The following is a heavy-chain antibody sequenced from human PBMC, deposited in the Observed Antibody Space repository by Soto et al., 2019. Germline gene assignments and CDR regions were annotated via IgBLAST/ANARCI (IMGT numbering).Heavy chain of an antibody. Sequence: PGESLKISCKGSGYSFTSYWISWVRQMPWKGLEWMGRIDPSDSYTNYSPSFQGHVTISADKSISTAYLQWSSLKASDTAMYYCACFRAADPDNDVTVDYWGQGTLVTVSS. D-gene: IGHD6-13*01. CDR1: GYSFTSYW. CDR2: IDPSDSYT. J-gene: IGHJ4*02. CDR3: ACFRAADPDNDVTVDY. V-gene: IGHV5-10-1*01.